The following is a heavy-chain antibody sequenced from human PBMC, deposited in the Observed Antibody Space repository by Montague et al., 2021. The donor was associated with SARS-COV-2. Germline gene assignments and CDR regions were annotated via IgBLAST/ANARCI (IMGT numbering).Heavy chain of an antibody. J-gene: IGHJ4*02. CDR1: GGSISNSIYY. V-gene: IGHV4-39*01. CDR2: IYYTENT. Sequence: SETLSLTCTVSGGSISNSIYYWDWIRQPPGKGLEWIGSIYYTENTYYXXXLKSRVTISIDTSKNQLSLKLSSVTAADTAVYYCARPGSGYSYGSGAFDYWGQGTLVTVSS. CDR3: ARPGSGYSYGSGAFDY. D-gene: IGHD5-18*01.